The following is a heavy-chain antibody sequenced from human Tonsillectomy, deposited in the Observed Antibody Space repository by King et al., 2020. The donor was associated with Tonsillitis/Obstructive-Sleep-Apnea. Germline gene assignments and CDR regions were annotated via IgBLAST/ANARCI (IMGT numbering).Heavy chain of an antibody. D-gene: IGHD2-15*01. J-gene: IGHJ6*03. V-gene: IGHV1-69*04. CDR1: GGPFSSDA. Sequence: VQLVQSGAEVKKPGSSVKVSCKASGGPFSSDAISWVRQAPGQGVEWVGRIIPILGISNYAQKFPGRVTINADKSTSTAYMGLSSLRSEDTAVYYCARAPGYCSGGSCYSNYYYYMDVWGKGTTVTVSS. CDR2: IIPILGIS. CDR3: ARAPGYCSGGSCYSNYYYYMDV.